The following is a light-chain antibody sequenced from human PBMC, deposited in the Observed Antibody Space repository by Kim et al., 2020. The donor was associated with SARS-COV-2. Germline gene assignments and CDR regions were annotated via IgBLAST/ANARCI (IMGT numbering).Light chain of an antibody. V-gene: IGLV2-23*03. CDR3: CSFAGSIIFAV. Sequence: QSALTQPASVSGSPGQSITISCTGASSDIGTYNLVSWYQHHPGSAPKLIIYEGDKRPSGISHRFSASKSGNTASLTITGLQAEDEADYYCCSFAGSIIFAVFGAGTQLTVL. CDR2: EGD. J-gene: IGLJ2*01. CDR1: SSDIGTYNL.